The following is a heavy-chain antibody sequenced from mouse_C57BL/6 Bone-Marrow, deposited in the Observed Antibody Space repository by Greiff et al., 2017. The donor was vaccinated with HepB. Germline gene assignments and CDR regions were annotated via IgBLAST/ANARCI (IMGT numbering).Heavy chain of an antibody. CDR1: GFTFSSYA. J-gene: IGHJ1*03. CDR2: ISDGGSYT. V-gene: IGHV5-4*01. Sequence: EVQGVESGGGLVKPGGSLKLSCAASGFTFSSYAMSWVRQTPEKRLEWVATISDGGSYTYYPDNVKGRFTISRDNAKNNLYLQMSHLKSEDTAMYYCARAPHYYGSSPYWYFDVWGTGTTVTVSS. D-gene: IGHD1-1*01. CDR3: ARAPHYYGSSPYWYFDV.